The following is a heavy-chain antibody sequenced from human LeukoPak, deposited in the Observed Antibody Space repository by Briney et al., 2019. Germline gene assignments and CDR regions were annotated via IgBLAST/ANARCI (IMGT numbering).Heavy chain of an antibody. J-gene: IGHJ4*02. Sequence: GGSLRLSRSASGFTFSDNLMTWVRQAPGKGLEWVATIKQDGSEKYYVDSVRGRFTISRVNAENSLFLQMNSLRTEDTAVYYCTKGGYATSWYWIYWGQGTLVTVSS. CDR3: TKGGYATSWYWIY. CDR1: GFTFSDNL. CDR2: IKQDGSEK. V-gene: IGHV3-7*03. D-gene: IGHD2-2*01.